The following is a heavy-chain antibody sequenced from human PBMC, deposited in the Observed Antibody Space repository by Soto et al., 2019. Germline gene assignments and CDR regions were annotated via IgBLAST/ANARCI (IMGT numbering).Heavy chain of an antibody. V-gene: IGHV4-31*03. CDR1: GGSISSGGYY. D-gene: IGHD4-17*01. CDR3: ARSSQSPVTIFNY. J-gene: IGHJ4*02. CDR2: IYYSGST. Sequence: QVQLQESGPGLVKPSQTLSLTCTVSGGSISSGGYYWSWIRQHPGKGLEWIGYIYYSGSTYYNPSLKSRFTIPGDTSKNQFPLKLTPVTPADTAVYYCARSSQSPVTIFNYWGKGTRFTVPS.